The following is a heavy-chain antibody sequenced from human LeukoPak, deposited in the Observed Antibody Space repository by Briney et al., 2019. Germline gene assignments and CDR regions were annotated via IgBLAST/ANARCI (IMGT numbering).Heavy chain of an antibody. CDR3: AREVRGQGYYYYYGMDV. CDR1: GGSISSYY. V-gene: IGHV4-59*01. Sequence: SETLSLTCTVSGGSISSYYWNWIRQPPGKGLEWIGYIYYSGSTNYNPSLKSRVTISVDTSKNQFSLKLSSVTAADTAVYYCAREVRGQGYYYYYGMDVWGQGTTVTVSS. J-gene: IGHJ6*02. CDR2: IYYSGST. D-gene: IGHD3-10*01.